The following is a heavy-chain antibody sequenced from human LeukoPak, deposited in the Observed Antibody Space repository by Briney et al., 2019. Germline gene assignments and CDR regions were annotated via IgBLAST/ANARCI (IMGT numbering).Heavy chain of an antibody. CDR2: IKSKTDGGTT. CDR1: GFPFRNAW. D-gene: IGHD2-2*01. J-gene: IGHJ5*02. CDR3: TTDVIVVVPAADLDWFDP. Sequence: GGSLRLSCAASGFPFRNAWMSWVRQAPGKGLEWVGRIKSKTDGGTTDYAAPVKGRFTISRDDSKNTLYLQMNSLKTEDTAVYYCTTDVIVVVPAADLDWFDPWGQGTLVTVSS. V-gene: IGHV3-15*01.